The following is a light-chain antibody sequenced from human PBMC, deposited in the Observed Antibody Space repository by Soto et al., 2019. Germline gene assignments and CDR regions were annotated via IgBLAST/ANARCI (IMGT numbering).Light chain of an antibody. J-gene: IGLJ3*02. CDR1: SSDVGSYNL. CDR2: EGN. Sequence: QSALTQPASVSGSPGQSITISCTGTSSDVGSYNLVSWYQQHPGKAPKLMIYEGNKRPSGVSNRFSVSKSGNTASLTISGLQAEDEGDYYCCSYAGSSTWVFGGGTKLTVL. V-gene: IGLV2-23*01. CDR3: CSYAGSSTWV.